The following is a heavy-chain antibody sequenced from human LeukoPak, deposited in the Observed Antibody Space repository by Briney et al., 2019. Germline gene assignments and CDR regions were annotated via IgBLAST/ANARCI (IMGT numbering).Heavy chain of an antibody. CDR1: GFTFSSYA. CDR2: ISGSGGST. D-gene: IGHD3-22*01. Sequence: GGSLRLSCAASGFTFSSYAMSWVRQAPGKGLEWVSAISGSGGSTYYADSVKGRFTISRDNSKNSLYLQMNSLGAEDTAVYYCARPYDTRGYFPDYWGQGTLVTVSS. V-gene: IGHV3-23*01. J-gene: IGHJ4*02. CDR3: ARPYDTRGYFPDY.